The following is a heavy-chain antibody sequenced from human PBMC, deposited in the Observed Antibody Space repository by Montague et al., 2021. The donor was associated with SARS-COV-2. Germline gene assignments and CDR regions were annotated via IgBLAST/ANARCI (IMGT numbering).Heavy chain of an antibody. D-gene: IGHD3-22*01. CDR3: ARASRSGYYPGWGDI. V-gene: IGHV4-34*01. CDR2: INHSGTT. CDR1: GGSFSGYY. Sequence: SETLSLTCAVYGGSFSGYYWTWIRQSPGKGLEWIAEINHSGTTNYNFNPSLRSRVTISVDTSKSQFSLKLSSVTAADTAMYYCARASRSGYYPGWGDIWGQGTMVTVSS. J-gene: IGHJ3*02.